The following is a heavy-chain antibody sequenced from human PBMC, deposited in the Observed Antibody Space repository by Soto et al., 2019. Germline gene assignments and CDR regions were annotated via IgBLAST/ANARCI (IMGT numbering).Heavy chain of an antibody. CDR2: IYYSGST. D-gene: IGHD2-15*01. V-gene: IGHV4-59*01. J-gene: IGHJ5*02. Sequence: SETLSLTCTVSGGSISSYYWSWIRQPPGKGLEWIGYIYYSGSTNYNPSLKSRVTISVDTSKNQFSLKLSSVTAADTAVYYCARGEGYCSGGSCYPKWFDPWGQGTLVTVSS. CDR3: ARGEGYCSGGSCYPKWFDP. CDR1: GGSISSYY.